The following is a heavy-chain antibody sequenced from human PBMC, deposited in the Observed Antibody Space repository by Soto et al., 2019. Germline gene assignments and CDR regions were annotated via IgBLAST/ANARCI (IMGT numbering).Heavy chain of an antibody. CDR3: AKDIGSSGWYWSAPLDY. Sequence: QVQLVESGGGVVQPGRSLRLSCAASGFTFSSYGMHWVRQAPGKGLEGVAVISYDGSNKYYADSVKGRFTISRDNSKNSLYVQMNSLRAEDTAVYYCAKDIGSSGWYWSAPLDYWGQGTLVTVSS. CDR2: ISYDGSNK. D-gene: IGHD6-13*01. CDR1: GFTFSSYG. J-gene: IGHJ4*02. V-gene: IGHV3-30*18.